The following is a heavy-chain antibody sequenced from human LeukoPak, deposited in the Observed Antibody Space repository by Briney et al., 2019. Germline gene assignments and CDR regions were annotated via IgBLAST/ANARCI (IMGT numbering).Heavy chain of an antibody. Sequence: SETLSLTRAVYGGSFSGYYWSWIRQPPGKGLEWIGEINHSGSTNYNPSLKSRGTISVDTSKNQFSLKLSSVTAADTAVYYCARVPYDFWSGYYVDYWGQGTLVTVSS. V-gene: IGHV4-34*01. D-gene: IGHD3-3*01. CDR1: GGSFSGYY. CDR2: INHSGST. CDR3: ARVPYDFWSGYYVDY. J-gene: IGHJ4*02.